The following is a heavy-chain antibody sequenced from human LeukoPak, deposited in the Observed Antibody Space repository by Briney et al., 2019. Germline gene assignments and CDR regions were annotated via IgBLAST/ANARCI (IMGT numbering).Heavy chain of an antibody. D-gene: IGHD5-18*01. Sequence: GASVKVSRKASGYTFTGYYMHWVRQAPGQGLEWMGWINPNSGGTNYAQKFQGRVTMTRDTSISTAYMELSRLRSDDTAVYYCARSGYSYGREFDYWGQGTLVTVSS. CDR1: GYTFTGYY. CDR3: ARSGYSYGREFDY. CDR2: INPNSGGT. V-gene: IGHV1-2*02. J-gene: IGHJ4*02.